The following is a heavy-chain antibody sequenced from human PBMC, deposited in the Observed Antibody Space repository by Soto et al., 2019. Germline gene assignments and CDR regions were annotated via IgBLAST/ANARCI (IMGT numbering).Heavy chain of an antibody. D-gene: IGHD3-10*01. CDR3: AREDSSGAPTPENNNWLAS. CDR1: GGSISSGDYY. V-gene: IGHV4-30-4*01. Sequence: SETLSLTCTVSGGSISSGDYYWSWIRQPPGKGLEWIGYIYYSGSTYYNPSLKSRVTISVDTSKNQFSLKLSSVTAADTAVYYCAREDSSGAPTPENNNWLASSARGTVVTVSS. J-gene: IGHJ5*01. CDR2: IYYSGST.